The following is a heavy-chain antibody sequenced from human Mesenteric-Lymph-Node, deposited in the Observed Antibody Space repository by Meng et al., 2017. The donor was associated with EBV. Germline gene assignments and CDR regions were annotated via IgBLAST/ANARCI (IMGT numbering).Heavy chain of an antibody. J-gene: IGHJ1*01. CDR1: GASISSSNW. V-gene: IGHV4-4*02. CDR2: VRHTGIT. Sequence: VHRRESGPGLVKPSGTPSLTCAVSGASISSSNWWTWVRQAPGKGLEWIGEVRHTGITNYNPSLKSRVSMSVDKSQNQFSLKLTSMTAADTAVYYCAVLGKVVIGSDWGQGTLVTVSS. D-gene: IGHD3-10*01. CDR3: AVLGKVVIGSD.